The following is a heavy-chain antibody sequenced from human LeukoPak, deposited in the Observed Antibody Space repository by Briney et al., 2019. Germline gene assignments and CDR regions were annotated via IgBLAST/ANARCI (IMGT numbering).Heavy chain of an antibody. V-gene: IGHV3-23*01. CDR3: AKGSSSSRPYYFDY. Sequence: GGSLRLSCVASGFTVSSYAMSWVRQAPGKGLEWVSAITGSGGSTYHADSVKGRFTISRDNSKNTLHLQMNSLRAEDTAVYYCAKGSSSSRPYYFDYWGQGTLVTVSS. D-gene: IGHD6-6*01. CDR1: GFTVSSYA. CDR2: ITGSGGST. J-gene: IGHJ4*02.